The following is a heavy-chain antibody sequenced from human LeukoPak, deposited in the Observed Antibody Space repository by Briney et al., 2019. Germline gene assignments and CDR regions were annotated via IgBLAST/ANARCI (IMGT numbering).Heavy chain of an antibody. V-gene: IGHV3-7*03. CDR2: IKQDGSQK. D-gene: IGHD3-10*01. J-gene: IGHJ4*02. Sequence: GGSLRLSCAVSGFTFSTYWMSWVRQAPGKGLEWVANIKQDGSQKYYVHSVKGRFTISRDNAKNSLYLQMNSLRAEDTAVYYCAKGSGLLGYWGQGTLVTVSS. CDR3: AKGSGLLGY. CDR1: GFTFSTYW.